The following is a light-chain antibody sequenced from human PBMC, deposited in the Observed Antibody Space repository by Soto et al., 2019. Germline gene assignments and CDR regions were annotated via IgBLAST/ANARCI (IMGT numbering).Light chain of an antibody. CDR2: GAS. Sequence: MTQSPATLSVSPGEGATLSCRASQSVSSSYLAWYQQKPGQAPRLLIYGASSRATGIPDRFSGSGSGTDFTLTISRLEPEDFAVYYCQQYGSSRWTFGQGTKVDIK. V-gene: IGKV3-20*01. J-gene: IGKJ1*01. CDR1: QSVSSSY. CDR3: QQYGSSRWT.